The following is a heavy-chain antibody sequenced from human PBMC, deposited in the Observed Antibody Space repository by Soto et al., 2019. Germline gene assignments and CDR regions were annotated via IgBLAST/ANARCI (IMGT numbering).Heavy chain of an antibody. V-gene: IGHV3-21*02. J-gene: IGHJ4*02. CDR1: GITFSNYY. D-gene: IGHD4-4*01. CDR2: ISSSGSHV. CDR3: AGTDDSLDY. Sequence: EVQLVESGGGLVKPGGSLRLSCAASGITFSNYYMNWIRQAPGKGLEWVSSISSSGSHVFYADSVRGRFTISRDNAKNSLDLQMNSLRAEDSAVYYCAGTDDSLDYWGQGTLVTVSS.